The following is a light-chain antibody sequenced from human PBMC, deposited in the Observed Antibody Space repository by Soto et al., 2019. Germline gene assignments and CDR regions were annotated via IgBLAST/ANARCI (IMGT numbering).Light chain of an antibody. CDR2: DAS. Sequence: DIQMTQSPSTLSASAGDRVKITCRASQSVNSWLAWYQQKPGKAPKLLIYDASSLQSGVPSRFSGSGYGTEFSLTISSLQPDDFATYYCQQYYGYPLSFGGGTKVGIK. CDR3: QQYYGYPLS. J-gene: IGKJ4*01. CDR1: QSVNSW. V-gene: IGKV1-5*01.